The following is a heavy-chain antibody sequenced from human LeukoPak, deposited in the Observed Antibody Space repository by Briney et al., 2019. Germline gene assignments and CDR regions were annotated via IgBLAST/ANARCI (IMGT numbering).Heavy chain of an antibody. CDR1: GFTFSSYA. Sequence: PGGSLRLSCAASGFTFSSYAMSWVRQAPGKGLEWVSAISGSGGSTYYAHSVKGRFTISRDNSKNTLYLQMSSLRAEDTAVYYCAKDRIFGVVTNFDYWGQGTLVTVSS. CDR3: AKDRIFGVVTNFDY. J-gene: IGHJ4*02. V-gene: IGHV3-23*01. CDR2: ISGSGGST. D-gene: IGHD3-3*01.